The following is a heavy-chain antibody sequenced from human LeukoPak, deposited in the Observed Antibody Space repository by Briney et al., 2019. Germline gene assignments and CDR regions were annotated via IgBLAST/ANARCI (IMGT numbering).Heavy chain of an antibody. CDR1: GYTFTGYY. J-gene: IGHJ4*02. D-gene: IGHD2-15*01. Sequence: ASVTVSCKASGYTFTGYYMHWVRQAPGQGLEWMGWINPNSGGTNYAQKFQGRVTMTRDTSISTAYMELSRLRSDDTAVYYCARGLEYCSGGSCYNFDYWGQGTLVTVSS. CDR2: INPNSGGT. CDR3: ARGLEYCSGGSCYNFDY. V-gene: IGHV1-2*02.